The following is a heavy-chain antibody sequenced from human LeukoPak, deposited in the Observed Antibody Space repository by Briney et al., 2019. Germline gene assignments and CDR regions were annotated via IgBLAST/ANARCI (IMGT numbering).Heavy chain of an antibody. CDR1: GGSLSDYY. J-gene: IGHJ5*02. Sequence: SETLSLTCAVYGGSLSDYYWSWIRQPPGKGLEWIGSIYHSGSTYYNPSLKSRVTISVDTSKNQFSLKLSSVTAADTAVYYCARDSSVSGSYAYNWFDPWGQGTLVTVSS. CDR3: ARDSSVSGSYAYNWFDP. D-gene: IGHD3-10*01. CDR2: IYHSGST. V-gene: IGHV4-38-2*02.